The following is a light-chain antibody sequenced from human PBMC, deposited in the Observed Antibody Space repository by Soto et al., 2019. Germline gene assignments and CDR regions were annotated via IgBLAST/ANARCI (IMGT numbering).Light chain of an antibody. CDR2: GAS. Sequence: EIVLSQSPGTLSLSPGERATLSCRASQSVSSSYLAWYQQKPGQAPRLLIYGASSRATGIPDRFSGSGSGTEFTLTISSLQPDDVATYYCQQYNTYLSFGQGTKVDIK. J-gene: IGKJ1*01. CDR3: QQYNTYLS. CDR1: QSVSSSY. V-gene: IGKV3-20*01.